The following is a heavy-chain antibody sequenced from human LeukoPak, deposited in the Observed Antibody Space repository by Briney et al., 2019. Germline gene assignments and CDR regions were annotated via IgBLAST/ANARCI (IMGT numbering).Heavy chain of an antibody. D-gene: IGHD5-18*01. J-gene: IGHJ4*02. Sequence: GGSLRLACAASRFTFSSYWIGWVRQAPGKGLEWVSSISSSSSYIYYADSVKGRFTTSRDNAKNSLYLQMHSLRAERTAVYYSARGGEYSYGAFDYWGQGTLVTVSS. CDR1: RFTFSSYW. CDR2: ISSSSSYI. V-gene: IGHV3-21*01. CDR3: ARGGEYSYGAFDY.